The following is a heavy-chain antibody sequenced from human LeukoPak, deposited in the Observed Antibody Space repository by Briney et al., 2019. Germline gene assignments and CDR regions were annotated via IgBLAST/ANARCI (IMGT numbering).Heavy chain of an antibody. CDR1: GFTFGSYS. CDR3: ARAVLPDDSVYXPFDX. V-gene: IGHV3-7*01. J-gene: IGHJ4*02. Sequence: GGSLRLSCVGYGFTFGSYSMTWIRQAPGKGLEWVANIKPDGSEIHYVGSVEGRFTISRDNAKNSVYLQMNSLSAEDTALYYCARAVLPDDSVYXPFDXXXQGXLVT. CDR2: IKPDGSEI. D-gene: IGHD5/OR15-5a*01.